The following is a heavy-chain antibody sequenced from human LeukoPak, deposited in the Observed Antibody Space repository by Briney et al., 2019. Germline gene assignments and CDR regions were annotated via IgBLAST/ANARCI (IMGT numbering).Heavy chain of an antibody. V-gene: IGHV3-48*04. J-gene: IGHJ6*02. CDR2: ISSSSSTI. Sequence: GGSLRLSCAASGFTFSSYGMNWVRQAPGKGLEWVSYISSSSSTIYYADSVKGRFTISRDNAKNSLYLQMNSLRAEDTAVYYCARFRFGPYYYYGMDVWGQGTTVTVSS. CDR1: GFTFSSYG. CDR3: ARFRFGPYYYYGMDV. D-gene: IGHD3-16*01.